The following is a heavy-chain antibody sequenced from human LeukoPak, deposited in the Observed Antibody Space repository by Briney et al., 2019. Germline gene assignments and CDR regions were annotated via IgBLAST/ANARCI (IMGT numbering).Heavy chain of an antibody. CDR1: GFTFSSYA. D-gene: IGHD2-2*01. CDR3: ARDRTVVPAAFDYYYYGMDV. CDR2: ISYDGSNK. V-gene: IGHV3-30-3*01. J-gene: IGHJ6*02. Sequence: GGSLRLSCAASGFTFSSYAMHWVRQAPGKGLEWVAVISYDGSNKYYADSVKGRFTISRDNSKNTLYLQMNSLRAEDTAVYYCARDRTVVPAAFDYYYYGMDVWGQGTTVTVSS.